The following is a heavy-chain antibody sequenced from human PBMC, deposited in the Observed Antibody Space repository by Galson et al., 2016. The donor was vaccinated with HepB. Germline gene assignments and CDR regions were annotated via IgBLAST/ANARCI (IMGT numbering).Heavy chain of an antibody. J-gene: IGHJ4*02. V-gene: IGHV3-15*01. CDR3: YGHLDY. D-gene: IGHD4-17*01. Sequence: SIRLSCAASGFTLPKVWFTWVRQAPGKGLEWVGRIRPQRDRKTPVYAAPVEGRFTISRDDSKNTLYLQMNSLTTEDTALYYCYGHLDYWGRGTLVTVSS. CDR1: GFTLPKVW. CDR2: IRPQRDRKTP.